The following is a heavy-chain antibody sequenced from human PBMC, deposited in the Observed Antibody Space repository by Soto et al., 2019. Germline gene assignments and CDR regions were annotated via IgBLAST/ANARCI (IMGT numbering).Heavy chain of an antibody. CDR3: TRADYISNTWRLPV. V-gene: IGHV3-9*01. Sequence: GGSLRLSCAASGFIFDDYAMHWVRQAPGKGLEWVSGISWDSDTIQYADSVKGRFTISRDNAKNLLYLQMNSLRDDDTAVYYCTRADYISNTWRLPVWGQGTTVTVSS. CDR1: GFIFDDYA. D-gene: IGHD6-13*01. CDR2: ISWDSDTI. J-gene: IGHJ6*02.